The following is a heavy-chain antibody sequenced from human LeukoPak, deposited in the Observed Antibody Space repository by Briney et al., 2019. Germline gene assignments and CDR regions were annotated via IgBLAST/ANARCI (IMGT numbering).Heavy chain of an antibody. CDR3: ARDVDFAFDY. CDR2: ISANSGDT. Sequence: ASVKVSCKPSGYSFTRKGISWVRQAPGQGLEWMAWISANSGDTKFAQNFQDRVTLITDTSTSTAYMELRSLRSDDTAVYYCARDVDFAFDYWGQGTLVTVSS. J-gene: IGHJ4*02. V-gene: IGHV1-18*01. D-gene: IGHD3-9*01. CDR1: GYSFTRKG.